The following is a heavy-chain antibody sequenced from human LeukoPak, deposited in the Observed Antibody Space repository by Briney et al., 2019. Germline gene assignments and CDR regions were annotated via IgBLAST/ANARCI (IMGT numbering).Heavy chain of an antibody. CDR3: VRTVIPGWFDP. D-gene: IGHD4-17*01. CDR2: IYYSGST. J-gene: IGHJ5*02. CDR1: GGSISSYY. Sequence: SETLSLTCTVSGGSISSYYWSWIRQPPGKGLEWIGYIYYSGSTNYNPSLKSRVTISVDTSKNQFSLKLSSVTAADTAVYYCVRTVIPGWFDPWGQGTLVTVSS. V-gene: IGHV4-59*12.